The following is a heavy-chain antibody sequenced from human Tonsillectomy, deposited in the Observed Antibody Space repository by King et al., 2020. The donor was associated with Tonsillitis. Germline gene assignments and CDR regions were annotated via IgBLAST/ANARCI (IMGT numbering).Heavy chain of an antibody. CDR1: GFTFDDYA. V-gene: IGHV3-20*04. CDR2: IHWHGDTR. CDR3: ARLRGALIVVVIGAFDI. D-gene: IGHD3-22*01. Sequence: QLVQSGGGVVRPGGSLRLSCAASGFTFDDYAMSWVRQAPGKGLEWVSGIHWHGDTRGYADSVKGRFTISRDNAKNSLYLQMNSLRAEDTALYYCARLRGALIVVVIGAFDIWGQGTMVTVSS. J-gene: IGHJ3*02.